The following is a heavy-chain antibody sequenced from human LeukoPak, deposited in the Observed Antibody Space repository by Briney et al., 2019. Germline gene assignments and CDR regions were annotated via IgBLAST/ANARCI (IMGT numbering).Heavy chain of an antibody. CDR2: ISTSGGST. Sequence: AGGSLRLSCAASRFTFSSYAMNWVRQAPGKGLEWVSVISTSGGSTSYADSVKGRFTISRDNSKNTLYLQMNSLRAEDTAVYYCAKDLSYSSSWDFDYWGQGTLVTVSS. V-gene: IGHV3-23*01. D-gene: IGHD6-13*01. CDR3: AKDLSYSSSWDFDY. CDR1: RFTFSSYA. J-gene: IGHJ4*02.